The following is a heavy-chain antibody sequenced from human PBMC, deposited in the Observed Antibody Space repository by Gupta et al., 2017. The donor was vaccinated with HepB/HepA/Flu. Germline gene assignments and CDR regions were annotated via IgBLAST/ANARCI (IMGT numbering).Heavy chain of an antibody. CDR2: ISGVGGST. V-gene: IGHV3-43*02. CDR1: GFTFDDYA. D-gene: IGHD2/OR15-2a*01. J-gene: IGHJ6*02. CDR3: AKDWVFHYYYGMDV. Sequence: EVQLVESGGGVVQPGGSLRLSCAASGFTFDDYAMHWVRQAPGKGLEWVSLISGVGGSTYYADSVKGRFTISRDNSKNSLYLQMNSLRTEDTALYYCAKDWVFHYYYGMDVWGQGTTVTVSS.